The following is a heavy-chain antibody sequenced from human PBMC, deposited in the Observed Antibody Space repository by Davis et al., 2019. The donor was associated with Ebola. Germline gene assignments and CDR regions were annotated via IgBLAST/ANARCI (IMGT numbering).Heavy chain of an antibody. CDR2: ISAYNDNT. J-gene: IGHJ4*02. Sequence: ASVKVSCKASGYTFTTHTFSWVRQAPGQGLEWVGWISAYNDNTFYAQNLQGRVTLTTDTSTSTAYMELRSLRSDDTAVYYCARDWAGSGSSYIPRFDYWGQGTLVTVSS. CDR1: GYTFTTHT. CDR3: ARDWAGSGSSYIPRFDY. V-gene: IGHV1-18*01. D-gene: IGHD3-10*01.